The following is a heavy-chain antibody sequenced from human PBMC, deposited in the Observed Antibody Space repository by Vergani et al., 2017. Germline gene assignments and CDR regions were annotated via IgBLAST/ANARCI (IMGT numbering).Heavy chain of an antibody. CDR3: ASGYYDSSATDAFDI. Sequence: QVQLVQSGAAVKKPGASVKVSCKTSGYTFTTYYVHWVRQAPGQGLEWMGVISPRGGTTAFAGRFQGRVAMTRDTSTSTVYMELSSLRSDDTAVYYCASGYYDSSATDAFDIWGQGTMVTVSS. V-gene: IGHV1-46*01. CDR1: GYTFTTYY. D-gene: IGHD3-22*01. J-gene: IGHJ3*02. CDR2: ISPRGGTT.